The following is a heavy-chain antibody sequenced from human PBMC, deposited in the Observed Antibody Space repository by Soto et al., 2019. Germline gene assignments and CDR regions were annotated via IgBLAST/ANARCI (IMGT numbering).Heavy chain of an antibody. Sequence: SETLSLTCAVSGDSISSGYHWAWIRQPPGKGLEWVASIYHSGTTYYNPSLTSRVTISVDTSKNQFSLKLSSVTAADSAVYYCARGIFGVVIHYYYYGMDVWGQGTTVTVSS. CDR2: IYHSGTT. V-gene: IGHV4-38-2*01. CDR3: ARGIFGVVIHYYYYGMDV. J-gene: IGHJ6*02. CDR1: GDSISSGYH. D-gene: IGHD3-3*01.